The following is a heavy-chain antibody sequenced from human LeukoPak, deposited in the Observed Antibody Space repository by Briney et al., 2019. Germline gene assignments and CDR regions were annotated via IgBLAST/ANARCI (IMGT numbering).Heavy chain of an antibody. D-gene: IGHD4-23*01. CDR1: RCFLHEYY. Sequence: ASVKVPCKDSRCFLHEYYMHGLGQAPGQGLEWMGWIKPSSGDANYAQKFQGRVTMTSDTSISTAYLELNRLRADDTAIYFCARDVHDYGGNSGFDYWGQGSLVIVSS. CDR3: ARDVHDYGGNSGFDY. J-gene: IGHJ4*01. V-gene: IGHV1-2*02. CDR2: IKPSSGDA.